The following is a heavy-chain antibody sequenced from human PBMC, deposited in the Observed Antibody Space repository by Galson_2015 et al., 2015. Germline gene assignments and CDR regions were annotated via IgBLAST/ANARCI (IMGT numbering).Heavy chain of an antibody. CDR2: ISYDGSNK. CDR3: AKDDYDFWSGPYYYYGMDV. J-gene: IGHJ6*02. CDR1: GFTFSSYG. Sequence: SLRLSCAASGFTFSSYGMHWVRQAPGKGLEWVAVISYDGSNKYYADSVKGRFTISRDNSKNTLYLQMNSLRAEDTAVYYCAKDDYDFWSGPYYYYGMDVWGQGTTVTVSS. V-gene: IGHV3-30*18. D-gene: IGHD3-3*01.